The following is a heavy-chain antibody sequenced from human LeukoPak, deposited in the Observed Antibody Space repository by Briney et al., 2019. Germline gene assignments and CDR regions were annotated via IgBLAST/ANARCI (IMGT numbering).Heavy chain of an antibody. CDR3: VRGVDSYGPFDY. D-gene: IGHD5-18*01. CDR2: IYYSGST. J-gene: IGHJ4*02. V-gene: IGHV4-59*01. CDR1: GGSISSYY. Sequence: SETLSLTCTVSGGSISSYYWSWIRQPPGKGLEWIGYIYYSGSTNYNPSLKSRVTISVDTSKNQFSLKLSSVTAADTAVYYCVRGVDSYGPFDYWGQGTLVAVSS.